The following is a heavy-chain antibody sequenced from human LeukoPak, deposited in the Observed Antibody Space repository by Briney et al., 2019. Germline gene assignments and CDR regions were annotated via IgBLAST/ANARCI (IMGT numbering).Heavy chain of an antibody. CDR1: GDSISSSY. D-gene: IGHD1-20*01. CDR3: ARLIPGTTGLRKNYFDY. J-gene: IGHJ4*02. V-gene: IGHV4-4*09. CDR2: ISASGNT. Sequence: PSETLSLTCTVSGDSISSSYWNWIRQPPGKGLEWIGYISASGNTNYNPSLKSRIIISVDMSKNQFSLKLSSVTAADTAVYYCARLIPGTTGLRKNYFDYWGQGTLVTDSS.